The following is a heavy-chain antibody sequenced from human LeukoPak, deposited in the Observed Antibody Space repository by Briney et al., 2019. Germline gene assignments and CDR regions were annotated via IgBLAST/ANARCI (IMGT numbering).Heavy chain of an antibody. CDR1: GYTFTTYA. CDR2: INAGNGNT. V-gene: IGHV1-3*01. D-gene: IGHD2-2*01. J-gene: IGHJ3*02. Sequence: ASVKVSCKASGYTFTTYAMHWVRQAPGQRLEWMGWINAGNGNTKYSQKFQGRVTITRHTSASTAYMELSSLRSEDTAVYYCASRRQYCSTTSCSATFDIWGQGTMVTVSS. CDR3: ASRRQYCSTTSCSATFDI.